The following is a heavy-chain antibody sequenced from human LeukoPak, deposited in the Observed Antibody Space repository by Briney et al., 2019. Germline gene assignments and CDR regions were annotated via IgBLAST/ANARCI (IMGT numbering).Heavy chain of an antibody. CDR2: INPNSGGT. J-gene: IGHJ4*02. V-gene: IGHV1-2*02. CDR3: ETYNWNDFHFDY. CDR1: GSTFTGYY. Sequence: GASVKVSCKASGSTFTGYYMHWVRQAPGQGLEWMGWINPNSGGTNYAQKFQGRVTMTRDTSISTAYMELSRLRSDDTAVYYCETYNWNDFHFDYWGQGTLVTVSS. D-gene: IGHD1-1*01.